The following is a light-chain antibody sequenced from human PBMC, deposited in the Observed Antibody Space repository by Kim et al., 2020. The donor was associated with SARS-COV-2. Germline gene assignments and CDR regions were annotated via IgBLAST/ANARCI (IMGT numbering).Light chain of an antibody. CDR2: GKN. CDR1: SLRTYY. J-gene: IGLJ2*01. CDR3: NSRDNNDNVL. Sequence: SSELTQDPAVSVALGQTVRITCQGDSLRTYYTTWFQQKPGQAPIVVFYGKNNRPSGIPDRFSGSSSGNTASLPITATQAGDEADYYFNSRDNNDNVLFGG. V-gene: IGLV3-19*01.